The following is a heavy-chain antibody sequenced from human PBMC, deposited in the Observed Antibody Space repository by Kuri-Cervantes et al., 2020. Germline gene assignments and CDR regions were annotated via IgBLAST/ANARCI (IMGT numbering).Heavy chain of an antibody. J-gene: IGHJ6*02. CDR1: GFTFSSYG. V-gene: IGHV3-33*01. CDR3: ARDLPAPHIVVVPAADQKYYYYYGMDV. CDR2: IWYDGSNK. Sequence: GGSLRLSCAASGFTFSSYGMHWVRQAPGKGLEWVAVIWYDGSNKYYADSVKDRFTISRDNSKNTLYLQMNSLRAEDTAVYYCARDLPAPHIVVVPAADQKYYYYYGMDVWGQGTTVTVSS. D-gene: IGHD2-2*01.